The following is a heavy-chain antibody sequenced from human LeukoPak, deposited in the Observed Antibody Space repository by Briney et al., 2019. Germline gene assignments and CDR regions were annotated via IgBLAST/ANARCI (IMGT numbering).Heavy chain of an antibody. J-gene: IGHJ4*02. CDR2: ISTYNDYT. Sequence: WASVKVSCKTSGYTFSNYGISWVRQAPGQGLEWMGWISTYNDYTAYAQNFQGRLSLTTDASTSTVYMDLRSLRSDDTAIYYCARDLRILESDSTGEDYWGQGTLVTVSS. V-gene: IGHV1-18*01. CDR1: GYTFSNYG. D-gene: IGHD3-16*01. CDR3: ARDLRILESDSTGEDY.